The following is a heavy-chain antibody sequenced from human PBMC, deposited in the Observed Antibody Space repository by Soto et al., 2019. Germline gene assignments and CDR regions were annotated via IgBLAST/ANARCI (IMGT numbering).Heavy chain of an antibody. J-gene: IGHJ6*02. CDR3: ARHTGQYEFSTYYYYYGMDV. CDR1: GYSFTSYW. Sequence: GESLKISCKGSGYSFTSYWISWVRQMPGKGLEWMGRIDPSDSYTNYSPSFQGHVTISADKSISTAYLQWSSLKASDTAMYYCARHTGQYEFSTYYYYYGMDVWGQGTTVTVSS. V-gene: IGHV5-10-1*01. D-gene: IGHD3-16*01. CDR2: IDPSDSYT.